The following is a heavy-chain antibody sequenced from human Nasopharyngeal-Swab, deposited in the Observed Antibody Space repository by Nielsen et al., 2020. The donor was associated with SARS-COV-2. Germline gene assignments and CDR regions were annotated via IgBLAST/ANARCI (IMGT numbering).Heavy chain of an antibody. V-gene: IGHV3-21*01. Sequence: GESLKISCAGSAFTFSHYAMSWVRQAPGKGLEWVSSVSTGGDYIHYADLVQGRFAISRDNAKDSLYLQMNSLRAEDTAIYYCARDRSGFGFDFWGQGALVTVSP. J-gene: IGHJ4*02. D-gene: IGHD3-3*01. CDR3: ARDRSGFGFDF. CDR1: AFTFSHYA. CDR2: VSTGGDYI.